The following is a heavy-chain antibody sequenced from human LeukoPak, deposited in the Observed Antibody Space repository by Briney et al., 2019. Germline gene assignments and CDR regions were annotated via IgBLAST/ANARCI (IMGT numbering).Heavy chain of an antibody. J-gene: IGHJ5*02. D-gene: IGHD2-15*01. CDR1: GYTFTSYG. CDR3: ARVFGVVVVAATGSWFDP. Sequence: GASVKVSCKASGYTFTSYGISWVRQAPGQGLEWMGWISAYNGNTNYAQKLQGRVTMTTDTSTSTAYMELRSLRSDDTAVYYCARVFGVVVVAATGSWFDPWGQGTLVTVSS. V-gene: IGHV1-18*01. CDR2: ISAYNGNT.